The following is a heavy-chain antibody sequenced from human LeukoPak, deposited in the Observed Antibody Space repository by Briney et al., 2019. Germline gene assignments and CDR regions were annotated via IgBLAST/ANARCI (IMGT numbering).Heavy chain of an antibody. Sequence: GGSLRLSCAASGLTFGDTWMNWVRQVPGQGLEWVANIKQDGSEKFYVASVKGRFTISRDNGKSSLYLQMNSLRAEDTALYYCATSYDMGWLIGYWGQGTLVTVSS. J-gene: IGHJ4*02. CDR2: IKQDGSEK. CDR1: GLTFGDTW. CDR3: ATSYDMGWLIGY. V-gene: IGHV3-7*03. D-gene: IGHD3/OR15-3a*01.